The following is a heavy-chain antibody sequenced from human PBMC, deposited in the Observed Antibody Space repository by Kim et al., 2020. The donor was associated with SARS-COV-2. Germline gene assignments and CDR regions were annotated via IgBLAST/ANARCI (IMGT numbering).Heavy chain of an antibody. Sequence: GGSLRLSCAASGFTFSSYAMHWVRQAPGKGLEWVAVISYDGSNKYYADSVKGRFTISRDNSKNTLYLQMNSLRAEDTAVYYCARMGVAAAGTNYYGMDVWGQGTTVTVSS. V-gene: IGHV3-30*04. CDR3: ARMGVAAAGTNYYGMDV. D-gene: IGHD6-13*01. CDR1: GFTFSSYA. CDR2: ISYDGSNK. J-gene: IGHJ6*02.